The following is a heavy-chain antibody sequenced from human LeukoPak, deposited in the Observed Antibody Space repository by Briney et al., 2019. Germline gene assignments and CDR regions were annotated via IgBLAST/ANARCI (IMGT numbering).Heavy chain of an antibody. Sequence: PGRSLRLSCAASGFTFSSYGMHWVRQAPGKGLEWVAVIWYDGSNKYYADSVKGRFTISRDNSKNTLYLQMNSLRAEDTAVYYCARDQYSYAHAAHWGQGTLVTVSS. J-gene: IGHJ4*02. CDR1: GFTFSSYG. V-gene: IGHV3-33*01. CDR3: ARDQYSYAHAAH. CDR2: IWYDGSNK. D-gene: IGHD5-18*01.